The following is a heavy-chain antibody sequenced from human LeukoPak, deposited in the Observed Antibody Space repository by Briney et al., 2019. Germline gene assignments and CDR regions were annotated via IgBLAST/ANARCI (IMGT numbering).Heavy chain of an antibody. CDR3: ARDLGGSSKPDY. D-gene: IGHD1-26*01. CDR1: GFTVSSNY. J-gene: IGHJ4*02. CDR2: ISSSGSPI. V-gene: IGHV3-11*04. Sequence: GGSLRLSCAASGFTVSSNYMSWGRQAPGKGLEWVSYISSSGSPIYYADSVKGRFTTSRDSAKNSLDLQMNSLRVEDTAVYYCARDLGGSSKPDYWGQGTLVTVSS.